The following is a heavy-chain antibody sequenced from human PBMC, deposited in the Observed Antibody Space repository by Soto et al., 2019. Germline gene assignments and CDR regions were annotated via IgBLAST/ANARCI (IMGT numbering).Heavy chain of an antibody. D-gene: IGHD4-4*01. CDR2: IKPGGGST. CDR3: ARELATVTLDAFDI. Sequence: QVQLLQSGAEVKKPGASVKVSCKASGYAFTSFHLHWLRQAPGKGPEWLGIIKPGGGSTSYAQQFWGXLXLTRETSTSTVYMEMNSLRSDDTAVYYCARELATVTLDAFDIWGQGTMVTVSS. J-gene: IGHJ3*02. CDR1: GYAFTSFH. V-gene: IGHV1-46*01.